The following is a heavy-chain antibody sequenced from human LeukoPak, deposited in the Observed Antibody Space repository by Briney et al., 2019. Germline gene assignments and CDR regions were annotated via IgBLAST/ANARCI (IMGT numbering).Heavy chain of an antibody. CDR2: IGLSTANT. V-gene: IGHV3-23*01. CDR3: AKAFREYGGSSSYSSFDI. Sequence: PGGSLRLSCAASGFTFSNFALSWVRQAPGTGLEWVSAIGLSTANTYYSDSVKGRFTISRDDSKNMLYLQMNGLRAEDTAVYYCAKAFREYGGSSSYSSFDIWGQGTLVTVSS. CDR1: GFTFSNFA. J-gene: IGHJ3*02. D-gene: IGHD6-6*01.